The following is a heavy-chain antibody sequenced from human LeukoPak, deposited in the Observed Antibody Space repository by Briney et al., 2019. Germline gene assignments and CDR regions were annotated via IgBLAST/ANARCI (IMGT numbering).Heavy chain of an antibody. CDR3: ARHITYGSGSYRGNDY. D-gene: IGHD3-10*01. CDR2: IYYSGST. V-gene: IGHV4-31*03. CDR1: GYSISSGGYY. Sequence: PSETLSLTCTVSGYSISSGGYYWSWIRQHPGKGLEWIGYIYYSGSTYYNPSLKSRVTISVDTSKKQFSLNLRSVTAADTAVYYCARHITYGSGSYRGNDYWGQGTLVTVSS. J-gene: IGHJ4*02.